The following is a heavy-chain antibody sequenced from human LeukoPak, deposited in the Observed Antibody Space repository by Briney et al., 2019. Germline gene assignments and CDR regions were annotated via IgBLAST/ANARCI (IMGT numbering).Heavy chain of an antibody. CDR1: GFTFSSYS. CDR3: VRVAGQYNSGWYGLDWFDP. V-gene: IGHV3-21*04. Sequence: GGSLRLSCAASGFTFSSYSMNWVRQAPGKGLEWVSSISSSSSYIYYADSVKGRFTISRDNNKNSLFLQMNSLRIEDTALYYCVRVAGQYNSGWYGLDWFDPWGQGTLVTVFS. D-gene: IGHD6-19*01. J-gene: IGHJ5*02. CDR2: ISSSSSYI.